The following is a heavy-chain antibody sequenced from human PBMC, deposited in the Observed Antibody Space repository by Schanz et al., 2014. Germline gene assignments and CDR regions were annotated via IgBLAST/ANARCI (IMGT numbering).Heavy chain of an antibody. D-gene: IGHD6-6*01. Sequence: EVQLVESGGGLVRRGGSLRLSCTTSGLIFSTYTLNWVRQAPGKGLEWISYISFSGNTIYYADSVKGRFTISRDNAKNSVFLQMNRLRAEDTAVYYCATEGPRGTRHPINYYYAMDNWGQGTKVTV. V-gene: IGHV3-48*01. CDR3: ATEGPRGTRHPINYYYAMDN. CDR2: ISFSGNTI. CDR1: GLIFSTYT. J-gene: IGHJ6*02.